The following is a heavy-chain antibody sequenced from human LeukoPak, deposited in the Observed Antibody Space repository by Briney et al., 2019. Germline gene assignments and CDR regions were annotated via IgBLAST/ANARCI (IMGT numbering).Heavy chain of an antibody. CDR2: ISWNSGSI. V-gene: IGHV3-9*01. Sequence: GASLRLSCAASGFTFSSYAMSWVRQAPGKGLEWVSGISWNSGSIGYADSVKGRFTISRDNAKNSLYLQMNSLRAEDTALYYCAKGGAAGKFPADYWGQGTLVTVSS. CDR3: AKGGAAGKFPADY. CDR1: GFTFSSYA. J-gene: IGHJ4*02. D-gene: IGHD6-13*01.